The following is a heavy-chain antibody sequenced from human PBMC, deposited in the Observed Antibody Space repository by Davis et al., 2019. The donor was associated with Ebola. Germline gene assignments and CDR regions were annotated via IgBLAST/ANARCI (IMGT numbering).Heavy chain of an antibody. CDR1: GFTFSDYY. CDR2: ISSSGSTI. Sequence: GESLKISCAASGFTFSDYYMSWIRQAPGKGLEWVSYISSSGSTIYYADSVKGRFTISRDNAKNSLYLQMNSLRAEDTAVYYCAKLEAPIVVVVAVGYWGQGTLVTVSS. J-gene: IGHJ4*02. CDR3: AKLEAPIVVVVAVGY. D-gene: IGHD2-15*01. V-gene: IGHV3-11*01.